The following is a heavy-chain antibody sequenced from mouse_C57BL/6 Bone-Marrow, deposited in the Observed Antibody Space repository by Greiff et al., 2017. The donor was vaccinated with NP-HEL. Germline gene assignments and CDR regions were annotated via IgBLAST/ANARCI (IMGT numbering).Heavy chain of an antibody. V-gene: IGHV2-2*01. CDR1: GFSLTSYG. Sequence: VQLQQSGPGLVQPSQSLSIPCTVSGFSLTSYGVHWVRQSPGKGLEWLGVIWSGGSTDYNAAFISRLSISKDNSKSQVFFKMNSLQADDTAIYYCASYDYDNYYAMDYWGQGTSVTVSS. CDR2: IWSGGST. D-gene: IGHD2-4*01. J-gene: IGHJ4*01. CDR3: ASYDYDNYYAMDY.